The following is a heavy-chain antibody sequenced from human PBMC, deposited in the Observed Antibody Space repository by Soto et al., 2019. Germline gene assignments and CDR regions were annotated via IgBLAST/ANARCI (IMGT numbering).Heavy chain of an antibody. Sequence: VQLVESGGGLVQPGGSLRLSCAASGFTFSSYWMHWVRQAPGKGLVWVSRVNSDGGTTNYADSVKGRFTISRDNAKNTLFLDMSSLRAEDTAVYYCARDLTGGDTYWGQGTLVTVSS. CDR1: GFTFSSYW. D-gene: IGHD2-21*02. V-gene: IGHV3-74*01. CDR3: ARDLTGGDTY. J-gene: IGHJ4*02. CDR2: VNSDGGTT.